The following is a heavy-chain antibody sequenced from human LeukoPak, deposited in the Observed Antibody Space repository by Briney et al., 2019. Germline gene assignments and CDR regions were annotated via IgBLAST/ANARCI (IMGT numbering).Heavy chain of an antibody. D-gene: IGHD5-18*01. Sequence: ASVKVSFKASGGTFSSYAISWVRQAPGQGLEWMGGIIPIFGTANYAQKFQGRVTITADESTSTAYMELSSLRSEDTAVYYCARNVDTAMVTHWYFDLWGRGTLVTVSS. CDR1: GGTFSSYA. V-gene: IGHV1-69*13. CDR2: IIPIFGTA. CDR3: ARNVDTAMVTHWYFDL. J-gene: IGHJ2*01.